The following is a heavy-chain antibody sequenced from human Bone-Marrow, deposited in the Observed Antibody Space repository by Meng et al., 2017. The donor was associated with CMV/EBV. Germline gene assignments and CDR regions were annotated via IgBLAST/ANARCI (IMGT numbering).Heavy chain of an antibody. CDR3: ARVRCSSTSCGFDP. J-gene: IGHJ5*02. CDR2: IYYSGST. V-gene: IGHV4-59*01. D-gene: IGHD2-2*01. CDR1: GGSISSYY. Sequence: GSLRLSCTVSGGSISSYYWSWIRQPPGKGLEWIGYIYYSGSTNYNPSLKSRVTISVDTSKNQFSLKLSSVTAADTAVYYCARVRCSSTSCGFDPWGQGTLVTVSS.